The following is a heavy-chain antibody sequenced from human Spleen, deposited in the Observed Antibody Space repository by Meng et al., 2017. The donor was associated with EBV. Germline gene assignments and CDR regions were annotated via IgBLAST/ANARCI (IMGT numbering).Heavy chain of an antibody. CDR2: ISHHGNT. V-gene: IGHV4-4*03. Sequence: PLQEAVPGLVNPPCPLSLTCAVSGDSIITSTILCTWFRQPPGKGLEWVGEISHHGNTNYNPSLNGRAAISADKSKNHFYLTINSVTAADTAVYYCARGRVKIVVVPTAFTYDYWGQGTLVTVSS. CDR3: ARGRVKIVVVPTAFTYDY. J-gene: IGHJ4*02. D-gene: IGHD2-2*01. CDR1: GDSIITSTIL.